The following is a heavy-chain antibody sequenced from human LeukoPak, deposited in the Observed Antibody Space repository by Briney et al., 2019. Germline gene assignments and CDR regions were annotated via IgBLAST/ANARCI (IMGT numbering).Heavy chain of an antibody. J-gene: IGHJ4*02. V-gene: IGHV4-34*01. CDR2: INHSGST. Sequence: SETLSLTCAVYGGSFSGYYWSWIRQPPGKGLEWIGEINHSGSTNYNPSLKSRVTISVDTSKNQFSLKLSSVTAADTAVYYCAMRWLPKNPFDYWGQGTLVIVSS. CDR3: AMRWLPKNPFDY. D-gene: IGHD5-24*01. CDR1: GGSFSGYY.